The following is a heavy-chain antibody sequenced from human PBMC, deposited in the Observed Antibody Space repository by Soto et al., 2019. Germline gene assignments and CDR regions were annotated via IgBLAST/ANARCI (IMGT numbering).Heavy chain of an antibody. CDR3: ARVKSPPPCSGGRCYSQNWFDP. CDR2: MNPNSGNT. J-gene: IGHJ5*02. V-gene: IGHV1-8*01. D-gene: IGHD2-15*01. Sequence: GASVKVSCKASGYTFTSYDINWVRQATGQGLEWMGWMNPNSGNTGYAQKFQGRVTMTRNTSISTAYMELSSLRSEDTAVYYCARVKSPPPCSGGRCYSQNWFDPWGQGTLVTVSS. CDR1: GYTFTSYD.